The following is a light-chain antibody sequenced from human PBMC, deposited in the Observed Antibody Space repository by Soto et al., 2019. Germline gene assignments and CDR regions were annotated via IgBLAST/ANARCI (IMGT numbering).Light chain of an antibody. CDR1: QGSSNY. CDR2: AAS. J-gene: IGKJ3*01. V-gene: IGKV1-27*01. Sequence: DIQLTQSPSSLSASVGDRVTITCRASQGSSNYLAWYQQKPGKVPKLLIYAASTLQSWVPSRFSGNGSGTDFTLTISSLQPEDVPTYYCQKYNRAPITFGPGTKVDL. CDR3: QKYNRAPIT.